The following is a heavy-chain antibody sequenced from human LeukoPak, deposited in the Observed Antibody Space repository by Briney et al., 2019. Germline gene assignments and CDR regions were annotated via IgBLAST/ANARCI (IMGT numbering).Heavy chain of an antibody. CDR2: INPSGGST. V-gene: IGHV1-46*01. CDR3: ARGGIAVAGTCDY. J-gene: IGHJ4*02. Sequence: ASVKVSCKASGYTFTSYYMHWVRQAPGQGLEWMGIINPSGGSTSYAQKFQGRVTMTRDTSISTAYMELSRLRSDDTAVYYCARGGIAVAGTCDYWGQGTLVTVSS. D-gene: IGHD6-19*01. CDR1: GYTFTSYY.